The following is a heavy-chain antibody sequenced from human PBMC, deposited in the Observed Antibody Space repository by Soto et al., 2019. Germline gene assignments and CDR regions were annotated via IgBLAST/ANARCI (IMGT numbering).Heavy chain of an antibody. CDR2: IFYSGTT. Sequence: NPSETLSLTCTVSGGSINTYWSWIRQPPGNGLEFIGYIFYSGTTNYNPSLRGRVTISIDPSKNQFSLILSSVTAADTAIYYCARGMGSPDYWGQGTLVTVS. CDR3: ARGMGSPDY. J-gene: IGHJ4*02. D-gene: IGHD2-15*01. V-gene: IGHV4-59*13. CDR1: GGSINTY.